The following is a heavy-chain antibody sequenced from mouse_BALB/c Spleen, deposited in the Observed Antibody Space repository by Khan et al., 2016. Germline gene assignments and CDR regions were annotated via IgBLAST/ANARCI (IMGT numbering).Heavy chain of an antibody. CDR1: GDSITSAY. J-gene: IGHJ3*01. Sequence: EVQLQESGPSLVKPSQTLSLTCSVTGDSITSAYWNWIRKFPGNKVEYMGYINYSGNTFYNPSLESRISITRDTSKNQYYLQLNSVTSEDTATYXEVGNEAARSSYASWVHETLVTVS. D-gene: IGHD6-1*01. V-gene: IGHV3-8*02. CDR3: VGNEAARSSYAS. CDR2: INYSGNT.